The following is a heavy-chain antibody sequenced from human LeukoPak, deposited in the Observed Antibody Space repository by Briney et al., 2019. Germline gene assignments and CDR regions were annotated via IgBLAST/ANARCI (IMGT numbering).Heavy chain of an antibody. J-gene: IGHJ4*02. D-gene: IGHD3-9*01. Sequence: ASVKVSCKASGYTFTSYYMHWVRQAPGQGLEWMGWISAYNGNTNYAQKLQGRVTMTTDTSTSTAYMELRSLRSDDTAVYYCARDYQSFYDILTGSGFDYWGQGTLVTVSS. CDR2: ISAYNGNT. CDR3: ARDYQSFYDILTGSGFDY. V-gene: IGHV1-18*04. CDR1: GYTFTSYY.